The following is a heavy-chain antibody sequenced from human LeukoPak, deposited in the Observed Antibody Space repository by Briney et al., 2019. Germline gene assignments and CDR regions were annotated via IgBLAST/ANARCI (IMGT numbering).Heavy chain of an antibody. CDR2: ISSSGSTI. V-gene: IGHV3-11*04. CDR3: ARTGYSGYVFWFDP. J-gene: IGHJ5*02. D-gene: IGHD5-12*01. CDR1: GFTFSDYY. Sequence: GGSLRLSCAASGFTFSDYYMGWIRQAPGRGLEWVSYISSSGSTIYYADSVKGRLTISRDNAKNSLYLQMNSLRAEDTAVYYCARTGYSGYVFWFDPWGQGTLVTVSS.